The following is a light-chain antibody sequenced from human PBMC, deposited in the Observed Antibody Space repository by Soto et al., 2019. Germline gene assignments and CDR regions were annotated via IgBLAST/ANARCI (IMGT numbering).Light chain of an antibody. V-gene: IGKV3-15*01. CDR3: QQYDNWPYT. CDR1: QSVSNN. Sequence: EIVMTHSPATLSVSPGERATLSCRASQSVSNNLAWYQQKPGQAPRLLIYGVSTRATAIPARFSGRGSGTEFTLTISSLQSEDFAVYFCQQYDNWPYTFGQGTKLEIK. J-gene: IGKJ2*01. CDR2: GVS.